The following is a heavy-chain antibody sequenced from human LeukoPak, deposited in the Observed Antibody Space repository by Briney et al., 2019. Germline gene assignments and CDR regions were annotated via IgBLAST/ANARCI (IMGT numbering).Heavy chain of an antibody. V-gene: IGHV3-23*01. CDR3: AREQYYYDSSGYYYYYGMDV. Sequence: PGGSLRLSCAASGFTFSSYAMSWVRQAPGKGLEWVSAISGSGGSTYYADSVKGRFTISRDNSKNTLYLQMNSLRAEDTAVYYCAREQYYYDSSGYYYYYGMDVWGQGTTVTVSS. CDR2: ISGSGGST. D-gene: IGHD3-22*01. CDR1: GFTFSSYA. J-gene: IGHJ6*02.